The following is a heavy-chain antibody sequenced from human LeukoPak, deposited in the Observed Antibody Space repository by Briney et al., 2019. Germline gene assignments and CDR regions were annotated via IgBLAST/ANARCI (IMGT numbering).Heavy chain of an antibody. D-gene: IGHD4-11*01. V-gene: IGHV4-59*01. CDR1: GGSISSYY. CDR3: ARVGDDYSNYYFDY. CDR2: IYYSGST. J-gene: IGHJ4*02. Sequence: PSETLSLTCTVSGGSISSYYWSWIRQPPGKGLEWIGYIYYSGSTHYNPSLKSRVTISVDTSKNQFSLKLSSVTAADTAVYYCARVGDDYSNYYFDYWGQGTLVTVSS.